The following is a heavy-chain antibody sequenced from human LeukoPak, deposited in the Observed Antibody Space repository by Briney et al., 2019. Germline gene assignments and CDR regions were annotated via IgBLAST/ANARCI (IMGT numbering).Heavy chain of an antibody. Sequence: GGSLRLSCAASGFTFSSYGMYWVRQAPGKGLEWVAVISYDGSNKYYADSVKGRFTISRDNSKNTLYLQMNSLRAEDTAVYYCAKGADILTDTDYYFDYWGQGTLVTVSS. V-gene: IGHV3-30*18. D-gene: IGHD3-9*01. CDR1: GFTFSSYG. CDR2: ISYDGSNK. J-gene: IGHJ4*02. CDR3: AKGADILTDTDYYFDY.